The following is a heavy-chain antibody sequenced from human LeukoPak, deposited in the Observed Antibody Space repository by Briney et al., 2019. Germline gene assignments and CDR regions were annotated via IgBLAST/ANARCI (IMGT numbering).Heavy chain of an antibody. J-gene: IGHJ3*02. CDR2: ISAQHGQT. V-gene: IGHV1-18*01. CDR1: GYSENFYG. Sequence: ASVKVSCKTSGYSENFYGITWVRQVAGQGLEWMGWISAQHGQTEYAPNSQDRVTMTTDTYTNTAYMELRSPRSDDTAVYYCASLKNYYDSSGNLVTDAFDIWGQGTMVTVSS. D-gene: IGHD3-22*01. CDR3: ASLKNYYDSSGNLVTDAFDI.